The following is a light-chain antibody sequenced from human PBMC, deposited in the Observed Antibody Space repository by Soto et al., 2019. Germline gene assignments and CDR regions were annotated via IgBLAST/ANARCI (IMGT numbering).Light chain of an antibody. CDR3: GTWDSSLSAGV. V-gene: IGLV1-51*02. J-gene: IGLJ3*02. CDR1: SSNLGNNY. CDR2: ENN. Sequence: QSVLTQPPSVSAAPGQKVTISCSGSSSNLGNNYVSWYQQLPGTAPKLLIYENNKRPSGIPDRFSGSKSGTSATLGITGLQTGDEADYYCGTWDSSLSAGVFGGVTKLTVL.